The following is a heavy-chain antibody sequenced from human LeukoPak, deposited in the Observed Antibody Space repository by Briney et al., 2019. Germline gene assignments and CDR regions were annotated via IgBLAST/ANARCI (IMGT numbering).Heavy chain of an antibody. CDR3: ATETNGRHYDY. Sequence: GGSLRLSCTASGLTFSTSGFNWVRQAPGKGLEWVASIGPTGSDRYHADSIKGRFTISRDNANNFLYLQMNGLRAEDTAVYYCATETNGRHYDYWGQGTLLTVSS. V-gene: IGHV3-21*06. CDR1: GLTFSTSG. CDR2: IGPTGSDR. J-gene: IGHJ4*02. D-gene: IGHD1-14*01.